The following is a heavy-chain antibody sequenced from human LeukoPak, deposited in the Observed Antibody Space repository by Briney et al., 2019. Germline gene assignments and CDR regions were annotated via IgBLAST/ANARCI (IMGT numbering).Heavy chain of an antibody. CDR2: MNPNSGNT. D-gene: IGHD1-26*01. CDR1: GYTFTSYD. CDR3: ARGVGGVGSADY. Sequence: GASVKVSCKASGYTFTSYDINWVRQAIGQGLEWMGWMNPNSGNTGYAQKFQGRVTMTRNTSMSTAYMELSSLRSEDTAVYYCARGVGGVGSADYWGQGTLVTVSS. J-gene: IGHJ4*02. V-gene: IGHV1-8*01.